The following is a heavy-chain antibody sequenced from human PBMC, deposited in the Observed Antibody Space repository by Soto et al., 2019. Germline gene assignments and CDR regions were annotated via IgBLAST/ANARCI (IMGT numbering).Heavy chain of an antibody. CDR1: GYTLTELS. CDR2: FDPEDGET. D-gene: IGHD6-13*01. Sequence: QVQLVQSGAEVKKPGASVKVSCKVSGYTLTELSMHWVRQAPGKGLEWMGGFDPEDGETIYAQKFQGRVTMTEDTSTDTAYMELSSLRSEDTAVYYCATYFGIYIAAADRTGYYFDYWGQGTLVTVSS. CDR3: ATYFGIYIAAADRTGYYFDY. V-gene: IGHV1-24*01. J-gene: IGHJ4*02.